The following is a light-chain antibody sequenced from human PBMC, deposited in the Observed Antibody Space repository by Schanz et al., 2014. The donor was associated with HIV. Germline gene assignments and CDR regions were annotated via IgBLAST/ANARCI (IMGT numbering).Light chain of an antibody. J-gene: IGLJ2*01. V-gene: IGLV2-14*03. CDR2: DVN. CDR3: SSYTTSSTLV. Sequence: QSALTQPASVSGSPGQSITISCTGTSSDIGAYNYVSWYQQHPGKAPKLMIYDVNIRPSGVSHRFSAYKSGNTASLTISGLQADDEADYYCSSYTTSSTLVFGGGTKLTVL. CDR1: SSDIGAYNY.